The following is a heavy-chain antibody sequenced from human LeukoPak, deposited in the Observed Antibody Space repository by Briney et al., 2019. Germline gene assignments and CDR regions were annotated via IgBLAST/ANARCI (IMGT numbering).Heavy chain of an antibody. CDR2: ISSSSSYT. V-gene: IGHV3-11*06. D-gene: IGHD3-10*01. J-gene: IGHJ4*02. CDR1: GFTFSDYY. CDR3: ARDAHIVRGVNPLDY. Sequence: GGSLRLSCAASGFTFSDYYMSWIRQAPGKGLEWVSYISSSSSYTNYADSVKGRFTISRDNAKNSLYLQMNSLRDEDTAVYYCARDAHIVRGVNPLDYWGQGTLVTVSS.